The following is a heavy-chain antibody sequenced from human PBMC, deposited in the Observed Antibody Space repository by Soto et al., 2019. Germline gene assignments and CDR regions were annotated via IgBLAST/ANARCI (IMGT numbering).Heavy chain of an antibody. V-gene: IGHV3-35*01. CDR2: VSWNGSRT. Sequence: PGGSLRLSCAASGFTFINSDMNWVRQAPGKGLEWVSGVSWNGSRTHYADSVKGRFIISRDNSRNFLYQQMNSLRPEDMAVYYCVRNPPPPNCTNGVCYTLFFDYWGQGTLVTVSS. CDR1: GFTFINSD. D-gene: IGHD2-8*01. CDR3: VRNPPPPNCTNGVCYTLFFDY. J-gene: IGHJ4*02.